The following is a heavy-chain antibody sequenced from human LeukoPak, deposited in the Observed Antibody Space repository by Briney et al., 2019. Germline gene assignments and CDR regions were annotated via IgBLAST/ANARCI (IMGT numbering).Heavy chain of an antibody. Sequence: GGSLRLSCAASGFTFNNYWMSWVRQAPGKGLEWVANIKQDGSEKYYVDSVKGRFTISRDNAKNSLYLQMNSLRAEDTAVYYCARRRATYSYGYGYYYYMDVWGKGTTVTISS. CDR3: ARRRATYSYGYGYYYYMDV. CDR1: GFTFNNYW. J-gene: IGHJ6*03. V-gene: IGHV3-7*01. CDR2: IKQDGSEK. D-gene: IGHD5-18*01.